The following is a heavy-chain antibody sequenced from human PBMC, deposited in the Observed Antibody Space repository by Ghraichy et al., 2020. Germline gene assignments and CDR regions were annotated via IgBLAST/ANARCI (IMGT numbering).Heavy chain of an antibody. Sequence: SETLSLTCTVSGGSISTYYWNWIRQPPGKGLECIGYIYYSGSTNYNPSLESRVTISLDTSKNQFSLRLTSVTAADTAVYYCARRICSSTFCYPPEDNWLDPWGQGILVTVSS. D-gene: IGHD2-2*01. J-gene: IGHJ5*02. CDR3: ARRICSSTFCYPPEDNWLDP. V-gene: IGHV4-59*08. CDR2: IYYSGST. CDR1: GGSISTYY.